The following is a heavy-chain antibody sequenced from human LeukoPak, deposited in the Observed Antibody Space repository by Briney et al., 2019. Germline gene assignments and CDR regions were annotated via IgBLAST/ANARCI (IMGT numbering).Heavy chain of an antibody. Sequence: ASVKVSCKASGYTFTGYYMHWVRQAPGQGLEWMGWINPNSGGTNYAQKFQGRVTMTRDTSISTAYMELSRLRSDDTAVYYCARVVVPAAATKYFDYCGQGTLVTVSS. V-gene: IGHV1-2*02. CDR3: ARVVVPAAATKYFDY. J-gene: IGHJ4*02. D-gene: IGHD2-2*01. CDR2: INPNSGGT. CDR1: GYTFTGYY.